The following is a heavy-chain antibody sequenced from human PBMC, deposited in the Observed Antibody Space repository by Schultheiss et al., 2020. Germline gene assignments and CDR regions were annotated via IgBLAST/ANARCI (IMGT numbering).Heavy chain of an antibody. CDR3: ARGLEAAWFDP. V-gene: IGHV4-34*01. CDR1: GFTFSSYS. J-gene: IGHJ5*02. CDR2: INHSGST. Sequence: GSLRLSCAASGFTFSSYSMNWVRQAPGKGLEWIGEINHSGSTNYNPSLKSRVTISVDTSKNQFSLKLSSVTAADTAVYYCARGLEAAWFDPWGQGTLVTVSS. D-gene: IGHD6-25*01.